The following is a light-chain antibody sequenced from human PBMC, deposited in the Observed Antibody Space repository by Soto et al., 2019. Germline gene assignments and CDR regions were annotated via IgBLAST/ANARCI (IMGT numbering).Light chain of an antibody. CDR3: SSYTSSSNVV. Sequence: QSALTQPASVSGSPGQSITISCTGTSSDVGGYNYVSWYQQHPGKAPKLMIYDVSYRPSGVSNRFSGSKSGNTASLTISGLQADDEADYYCSSYTSSSNVVFGGGTKVTVL. J-gene: IGLJ2*01. CDR2: DVS. CDR1: SSDVGGYNY. V-gene: IGLV2-14*03.